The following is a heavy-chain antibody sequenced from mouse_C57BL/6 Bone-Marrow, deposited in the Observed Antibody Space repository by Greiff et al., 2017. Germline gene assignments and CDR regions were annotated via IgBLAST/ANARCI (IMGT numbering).Heavy chain of an antibody. CDR3: ARDGYYLFAY. J-gene: IGHJ3*01. V-gene: IGHV1-82*01. CDR1: GYAFSSSW. Sequence: VQGVESGPELVKPGASVKISCKASGYAFSSSWMNWVKQRPGKGLEWIGRIYPGDGDTNYNGKFKGKATLTADKSSRTAYMQLSSLTSEDSAVYFCARDGYYLFAYWGQGTLVTVSA. D-gene: IGHD2-3*01. CDR2: IYPGDGDT.